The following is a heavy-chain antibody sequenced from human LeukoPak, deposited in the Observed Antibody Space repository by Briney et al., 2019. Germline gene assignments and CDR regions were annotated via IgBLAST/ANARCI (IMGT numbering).Heavy chain of an antibody. J-gene: IGHJ4*02. D-gene: IGHD6-6*01. V-gene: IGHV1-18*04. CDR2: ISTYNGNT. CDR3: ARDLSVEAAPFDY. CDR1: GYTFTDYH. Sequence: ASVKVSCKASGYTFTDYHMHWVRQAPGQGLEWMGWISTYNGNTKYAQKLQGRVTMTTDTSTSTAYMELKSLSSDDTAVYYCARDLSVEAAPFDYWGQGTLVTVSS.